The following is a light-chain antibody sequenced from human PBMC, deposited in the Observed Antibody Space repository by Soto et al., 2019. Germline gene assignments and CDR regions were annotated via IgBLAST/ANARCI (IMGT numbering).Light chain of an antibody. J-gene: IGKJ1*01. CDR2: GAS. CDR3: QQYGSSPWT. CDR1: QSVSSSY. Sequence: EIVLTQSTGTLSLSPGERATLSCRASQSVSSSYLAWYQQKPGQAPRLLIYGASSRATGIPDRFSGSGSGTDFTLTISRLEPEDFAVYYCQQYGSSPWTFGQRTKADIK. V-gene: IGKV3-20*01.